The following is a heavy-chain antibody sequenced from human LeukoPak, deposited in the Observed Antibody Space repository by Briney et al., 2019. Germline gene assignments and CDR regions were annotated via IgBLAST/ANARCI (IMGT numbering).Heavy chain of an antibody. CDR1: GYTFTSYG. D-gene: IGHD6-6*01. CDR3: AREGLRSIAARRGTRDYMDV. J-gene: IGHJ6*03. CDR2: IRTYNGNT. V-gene: IGHV1-18*01. Sequence: ASVKVSCKTSGYTFTSYGINWVRQAPGQGLEWMGWIRTYNGNTNYAQKLQGRVTMTTDTSTRTAYMELRSLRSDDTAVYYCAREGLRSIAARRGTRDYMDVWGKGTTVIVSS.